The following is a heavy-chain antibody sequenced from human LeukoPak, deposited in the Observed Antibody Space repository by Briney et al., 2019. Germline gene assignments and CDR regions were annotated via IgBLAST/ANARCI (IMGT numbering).Heavy chain of an antibody. V-gene: IGHV3-21*01. CDR3: ARDGDGGYDSRHHDAFDI. CDR1: GFTFSSYS. Sequence: KAGGSLRLSCAASGFTFSSYSMNWVRQAPGKGLEWVSSISSSSSYIYYADSVKGRFTISRDNAKNSLYLQMNSLRAEDTAVYYCARDGDGGYDSRHHDAFDIWGQGTMVTVSS. D-gene: IGHD5-12*01. CDR2: ISSSSSYI. J-gene: IGHJ3*02.